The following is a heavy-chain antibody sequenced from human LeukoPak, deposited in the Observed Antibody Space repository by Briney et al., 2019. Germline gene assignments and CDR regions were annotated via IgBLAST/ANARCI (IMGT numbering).Heavy chain of an antibody. V-gene: IGHV1-69*05. CDR2: IIPIFGTA. CDR3: AKGKNPMTTHIDY. D-gene: IGHD1-1*01. Sequence: SVKVSCKASGGTFSSYAISWVRQAPGQGLEWMGRIIPIFGTANYAQKFQGRVTITTDESTSTAYMELNSLRAEDTAVYYCAKGKNPMTTHIDYWGQGTLVTVSS. CDR1: GGTFSSYA. J-gene: IGHJ4*02.